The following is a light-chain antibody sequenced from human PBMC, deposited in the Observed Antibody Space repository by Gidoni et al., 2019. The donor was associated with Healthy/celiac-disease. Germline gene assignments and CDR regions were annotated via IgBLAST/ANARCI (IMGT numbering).Light chain of an antibody. V-gene: IGKV3-20*01. Sequence: EIVLTQPPGTLSLSPGDRATLSCRASQSVSSSYLAWYQQKPGQAPRLLIYGASSRATGIPDRFSGSGSGTDFTLTISRLEPEDFAVYYCQQYGSSPTFGQGTKVEIK. J-gene: IGKJ1*01. CDR2: GAS. CDR1: QSVSSSY. CDR3: QQYGSSPT.